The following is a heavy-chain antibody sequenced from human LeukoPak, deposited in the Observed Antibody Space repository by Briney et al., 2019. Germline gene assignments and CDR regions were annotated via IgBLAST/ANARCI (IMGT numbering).Heavy chain of an antibody. J-gene: IGHJ4*02. V-gene: IGHV4-34*01. CDR3: ARDPPMYCYDSSGYYHPFDY. Sequence: SETLSLTCAVYGGSFSGYYWSWIRQPPGKGLEWIGEINHSGSTNYNPSLKSRVTISVDTSKNQFSLKLSSVTAADTAVYYCARDPPMYCYDSSGYYHPFDYWGQGTLVTVSS. D-gene: IGHD3-22*01. CDR1: GGSFSGYY. CDR2: INHSGST.